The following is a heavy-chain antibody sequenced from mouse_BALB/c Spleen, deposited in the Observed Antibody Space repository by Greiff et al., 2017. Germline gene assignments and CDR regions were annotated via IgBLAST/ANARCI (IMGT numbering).Heavy chain of an antibody. Sequence: QVHVKQSGPGLVAPSQSLSITCPVSGFSLTGYGVNWVRQPPGKGLEWLGMIWGDGSTDYNSALKSRLSISKDNSKSQVFLKMNSLQTDDTARYYCAIYYDYGDFAYRGQGTLVTVSA. CDR3: AIYYDYGDFAY. CDR2: IWGDGST. CDR1: GFSLTGYG. J-gene: IGHJ3*01. V-gene: IGHV2-6-7*01. D-gene: IGHD2-4*01.